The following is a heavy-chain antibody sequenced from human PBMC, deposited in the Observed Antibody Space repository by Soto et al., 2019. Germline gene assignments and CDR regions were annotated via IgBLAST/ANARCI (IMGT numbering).Heavy chain of an antibody. D-gene: IGHD1-20*01. Sequence: EVQLLESGGGLVQPGGSLRLSCAASGFTFSSYAMSWVRQAPGPGLEWISAVSGSGGSTYYADSVKGRFTISRDNAKDTLYLQRNNLRAEDTAVYYCAKPPDYNWNDYWGQGTLVTVSS. CDR3: AKPPDYNWNDY. CDR1: GFTFSSYA. CDR2: VSGSGGST. J-gene: IGHJ4*02. V-gene: IGHV3-23*01.